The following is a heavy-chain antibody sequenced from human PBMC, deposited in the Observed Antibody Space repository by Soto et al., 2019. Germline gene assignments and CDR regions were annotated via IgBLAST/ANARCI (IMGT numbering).Heavy chain of an antibody. D-gene: IGHD3-22*01. V-gene: IGHV3-48*03. Sequence: DVQLVESGGALVQPGGSLRLSCVGSGFTFSSFDMNWVRQAPGKGLEWISYISSRGISTYYADSVKGRFTISRDNAENSLFAQMTSLRVEDKAGYYGTGALNHYYDTSGAAFGYWGQGTLVTVSS. J-gene: IGHJ4*02. CDR1: GFTFSSFD. CDR3: TGALNHYYDTSGAAFGY. CDR2: ISSRGIST.